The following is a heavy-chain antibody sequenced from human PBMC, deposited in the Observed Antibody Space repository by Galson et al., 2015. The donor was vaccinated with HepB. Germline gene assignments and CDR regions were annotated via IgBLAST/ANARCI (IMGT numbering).Heavy chain of an antibody. CDR1: GDSVSGNIVA. V-gene: IGHV6-1*01. J-gene: IGHJ4*02. CDR3: VRDVGSLFDY. D-gene: IGHD1-26*01. CDR2: TYYRSKWFI. Sequence: CAISGDSVSGNIVAWNWIRQSPSRGLEWLGRTYYRSKWFIDYALSVESRVTINPDTSKNRVSLQMRSVTPEDTAVYYCVRDVGSLFDYWGQGTLVTVSS.